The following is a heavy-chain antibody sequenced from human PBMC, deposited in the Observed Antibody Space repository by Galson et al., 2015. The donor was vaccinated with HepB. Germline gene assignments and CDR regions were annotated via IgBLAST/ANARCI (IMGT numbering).Heavy chain of an antibody. J-gene: IGHJ1*01. Sequence: SLRLSCAASGFFFSDYYMSWVRQAPGKGQEWVSHISSSGSDTNYADSVKGRFTISRDNAKNSPYLKMNSLTAEDTAVYYCAREGGREVLGIDCWGQGTLVAVSS. D-gene: IGHD1-26*01. V-gene: IGHV3-11*06. CDR1: GFFFSDYY. CDR2: ISSSGSDT. CDR3: AREGGREVLGIDC.